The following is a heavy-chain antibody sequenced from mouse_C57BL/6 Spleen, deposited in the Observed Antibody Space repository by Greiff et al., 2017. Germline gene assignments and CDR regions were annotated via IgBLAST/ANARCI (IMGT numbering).Heavy chain of an antibody. CDR2: FYPGSGSI. CDR1: GYTFTEYT. J-gene: IGHJ1*03. Sequence: VKLMESGAELVKPGASVKLSCKASGYTFTEYTIHWVKQRSGQGLEWIGWFYPGSGSIKYNVKFKDKATLTADKSSSTVYMELSRLTSEDSAVYFCARHEDDYWYFDVWGTGTTVTVSS. V-gene: IGHV1-62-2*01. CDR3: ARHEDDYWYFDV.